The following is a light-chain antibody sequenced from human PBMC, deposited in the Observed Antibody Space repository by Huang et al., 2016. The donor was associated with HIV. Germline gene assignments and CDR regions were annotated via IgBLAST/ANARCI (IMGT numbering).Light chain of an antibody. CDR1: QSVLSGNNKNY. CDR3: QQYFNPPVT. V-gene: IGKV4-1*01. J-gene: IGKJ3*01. CDR2: WAS. Sequence: DIVMTQSPDSLAVSLGERATINCKSSQSVLSGNNKNYLAWFQQKSGQPPKLLIYWASTRESGVPDRFSGSWSRTDFTLTINNLQPEDVAVYYCQQYFNPPVTFGPGTKVHVK.